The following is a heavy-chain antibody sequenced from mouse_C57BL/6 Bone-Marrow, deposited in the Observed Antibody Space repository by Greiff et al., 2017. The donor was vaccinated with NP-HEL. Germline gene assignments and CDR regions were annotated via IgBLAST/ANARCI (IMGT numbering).Heavy chain of an antibody. CDR3: ARHDDCGAMDY. CDR1: EYEFPSYD. V-gene: IGHV5-2*01. J-gene: IGHJ4*01. CDR2: IHSDGGST. Sequence: EVQGVESGGGLVQPGESLKLSCESNEYEFPSYDMSWVRKTPEKRLELVAAIHSDGGSTYYPDTMERRFILSRANTRKTLYLQMSSLRSEDTALYCCARHDDCGAMDYWGQGTSVTVSS.